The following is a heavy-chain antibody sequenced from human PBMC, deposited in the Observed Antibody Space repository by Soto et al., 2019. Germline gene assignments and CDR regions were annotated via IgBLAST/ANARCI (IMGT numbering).Heavy chain of an antibody. J-gene: IGHJ4*02. V-gene: IGHV2-5*02. CDR3: ARIVWLRVEF. CDR1: GFSLTSSGVA. CDR2: IDWADDT. D-gene: IGHD6-19*01. Sequence: QVTLRESGPTLVKPTQTLTLTCTFSGFSLTSSGVAVGWIRQPPGKALEWLASIDWADDTHHNPSLKNPAIITGDTSKNQVVLTMANMDPTDTATYYCARIVWLRVEFWGQATPVTVSS.